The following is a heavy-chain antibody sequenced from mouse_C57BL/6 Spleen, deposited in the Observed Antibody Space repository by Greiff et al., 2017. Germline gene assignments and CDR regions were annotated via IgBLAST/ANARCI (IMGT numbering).Heavy chain of an antibody. CDR3: ARPHYPAGAMDY. CDR2: INSGSSSI. Sequence: EVQLLESGGGLVKPGGSLKLSCAASGFTFSDYGMHWVRQAPEKGLEWVAYINSGSSSIYYADTVKGRFTISRDKAKSTLFLQMTSLRSEDTAMYYCARPHYPAGAMDYWGQGTSVTVSS. V-gene: IGHV5-17*01. D-gene: IGHD1-2*01. CDR1: GFTFSDYG. J-gene: IGHJ4*01.